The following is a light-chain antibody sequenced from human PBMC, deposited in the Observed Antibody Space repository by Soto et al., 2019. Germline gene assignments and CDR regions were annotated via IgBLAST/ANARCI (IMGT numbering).Light chain of an antibody. V-gene: IGLV2-14*01. Sequence: QSVLTQPASVSGSPGQSITISCTGTSSDVGGYNYVSWYQQLPGKAPKLMIYEVSNRPSGVSNRFSGSTSGNTASLTISGLQAEDEADYYCSSYTGSSTPYVFGTGTKLTVL. CDR3: SSYTGSSTPYV. CDR2: EVS. J-gene: IGLJ1*01. CDR1: SSDVGGYNY.